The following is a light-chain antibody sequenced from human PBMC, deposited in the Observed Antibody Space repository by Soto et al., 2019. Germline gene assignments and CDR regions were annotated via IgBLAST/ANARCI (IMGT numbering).Light chain of an antibody. Sequence: DIPLTQSPSFLSASVGDRVTITCRASQGISSYLAWYQQKPGKAPKLLIYAASTLQSGVPSRFSGSGSGTEFTLTIISLQPEDFATYYCQQLNSYLSITFGQGTRLEI. CDR3: QQLNSYLSIT. J-gene: IGKJ5*01. CDR1: QGISSY. CDR2: AAS. V-gene: IGKV1-9*01.